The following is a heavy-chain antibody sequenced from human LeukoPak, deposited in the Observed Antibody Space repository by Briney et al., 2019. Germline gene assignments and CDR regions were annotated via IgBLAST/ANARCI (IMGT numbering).Heavy chain of an antibody. J-gene: IGHJ5*02. CDR2: IIAIFGTA. Sequence: ASVKVSCKASGGTFNSYAISWVRQAPGQGLEWMGGIIAIFGTANYAQKFQGRVTITADESTSTAYMELSSLRSEDTAMYYCARDQRMWLQSPHGVWFDPWGQGTLVTVSS. CDR3: ARDQRMWLQSPHGVWFDP. CDR1: GGTFNSYA. V-gene: IGHV1-69*13. D-gene: IGHD5-24*01.